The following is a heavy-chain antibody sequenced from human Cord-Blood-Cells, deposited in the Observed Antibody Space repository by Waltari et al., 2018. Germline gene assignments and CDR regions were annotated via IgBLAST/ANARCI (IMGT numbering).Heavy chain of an antibody. CDR3: ARYLDDSIAAAGTSAFDI. Sequence: QVQLQQWGAGLLKPSETLSLTCAVYGGSFSGYYWSWIRQPPGKGLEWIGEINHSGSTNYNPSLKSRVTISVDTSKNQFSLKLSSVTAADTAVYYCARYLDDSIAAAGTSAFDIWGQGTMVTVSS. J-gene: IGHJ3*02. CDR2: INHSGST. CDR1: GGSFSGYY. D-gene: IGHD6-13*01. V-gene: IGHV4-34*01.